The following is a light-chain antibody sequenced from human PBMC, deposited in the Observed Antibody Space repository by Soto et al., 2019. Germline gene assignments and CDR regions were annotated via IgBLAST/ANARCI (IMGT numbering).Light chain of an antibody. V-gene: IGLV2-14*01. CDR2: DVS. Sequence: ALTQPASVSGSPGQSITISCTGTSSDVVGYNHVSWYQQHPGKAPKFIIYDVSNRPSGVSNRFSGSKSGNTASLTISGLQAEDEADYYCSSYTTSNTRQIVFGTGTKVTVL. CDR1: SSDVVGYNH. CDR3: SSYTTSNTRQIV. J-gene: IGLJ1*01.